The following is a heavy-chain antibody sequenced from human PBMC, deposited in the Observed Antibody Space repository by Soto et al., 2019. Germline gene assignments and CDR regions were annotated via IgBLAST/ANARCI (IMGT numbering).Heavy chain of an antibody. D-gene: IGHD4-4*01. CDR1: GFTFSGDW. V-gene: IGHV3-74*01. Sequence: GGSLRLSCAASGFTFSGDWMHWVRQAPGKGLVWVSHSNNGGSVTSYADSGKGRFTISKDNAKNTLYLQMNSLRVEDTAIYYFARAAPFTYSGNSGLDYWGQGTLVTVSS. CDR3: ARAAPFTYSGNSGLDY. J-gene: IGHJ4*02. CDR2: SNNGGSVT.